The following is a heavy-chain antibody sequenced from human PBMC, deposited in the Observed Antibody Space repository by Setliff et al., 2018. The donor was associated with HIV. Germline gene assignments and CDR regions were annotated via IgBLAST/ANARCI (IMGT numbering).Heavy chain of an antibody. Sequence: ASVKVSCKASGYTFTSYYMHWVRQAPGKGLEWMGGFDPEDGETIYAQKFQGRVTMTEDTSTDTAYMELSSLRSEDTAVYYCATHLAGVYYYYMDVWGKGTTVTVSS. J-gene: IGHJ6*03. CDR1: GYTFTSYY. V-gene: IGHV1-24*01. D-gene: IGHD7-27*01. CDR2: FDPEDGET. CDR3: ATHLAGVYYYYMDV.